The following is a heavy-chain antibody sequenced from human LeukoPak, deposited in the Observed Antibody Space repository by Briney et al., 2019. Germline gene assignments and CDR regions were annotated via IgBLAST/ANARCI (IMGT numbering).Heavy chain of an antibody. Sequence: GESLKIPCKGSGYTFTNYWIGWVRQMPGKGLEWMGIIHPGDSDIRYSPSFQGQVTISGDKSISTAHLQWRSLKASDTAIYYCARLDCTNCWIDFWGQGTLVTVSS. CDR1: GYTFTNYW. CDR2: IHPGDSDI. CDR3: ARLDCTNCWIDF. D-gene: IGHD2-2*01. J-gene: IGHJ5*01. V-gene: IGHV5-51*01.